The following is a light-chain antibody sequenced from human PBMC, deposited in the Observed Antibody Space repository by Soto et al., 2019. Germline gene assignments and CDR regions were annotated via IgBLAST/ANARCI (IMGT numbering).Light chain of an antibody. J-gene: IGLJ3*02. CDR2: EGS. CDR3: CSYAGSSPWV. Sequence: QSVLTQPASVSGSPGQSITISCTGTSSDVGSYNLVSWYQQHPGKAPKLMIYEGSKRPSGVSNRFSGSKSGNTASLTISGLQAEDEADYYRCSYAGSSPWVFGGGTKLTVL. CDR1: SSDVGSYNL. V-gene: IGLV2-23*01.